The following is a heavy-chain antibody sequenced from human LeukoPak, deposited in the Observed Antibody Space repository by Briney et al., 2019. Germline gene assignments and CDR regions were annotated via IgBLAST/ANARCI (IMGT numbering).Heavy chain of an antibody. J-gene: IGHJ4*02. CDR3: ARAPLSGNSYSGSYYPDY. CDR2: ISSSTNHI. D-gene: IGHD1-26*01. V-gene: IGHV3-21*01. Sequence: KPGGSLRLSCAASGFTFSSYSMNWVRQAPGKGLEWVSSISSSTNHISYVDSVKGRFTISRDNAKNSLYLQMNSLRAEDTAVYYCARAPLSGNSYSGSYYPDYWGQGTLVTVSS. CDR1: GFTFSSYS.